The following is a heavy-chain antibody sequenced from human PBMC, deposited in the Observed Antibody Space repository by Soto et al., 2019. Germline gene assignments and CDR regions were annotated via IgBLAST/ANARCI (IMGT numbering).Heavy chain of an antibody. D-gene: IGHD6-19*01. CDR3: ARDPSLSGWEFDY. Sequence: GGSLRLSCAASGFTFSSYSMNWVRQAPGKGLEWVSSISSSSSYIYYADSVKGRFTISRDNAKNSLYLQMNSLRAEDTAVYCCARDPSLSGWEFDYWGQGTLVTVSS. CDR1: GFTFSSYS. CDR2: ISSSSSYI. J-gene: IGHJ4*02. V-gene: IGHV3-21*01.